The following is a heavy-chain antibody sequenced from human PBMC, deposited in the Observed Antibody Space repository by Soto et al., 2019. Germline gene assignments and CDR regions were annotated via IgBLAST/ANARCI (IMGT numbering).Heavy chain of an antibody. CDR2: IYTSGSTSQN. D-gene: IGHD6-13*01. J-gene: IGHJ4*02. CDR3: ARDSVGVAAPGDY. CDR1: SGSISSYY. Sequence: SETLSLTCSVSSGSISSYYWSWIRRPAGKGLEWIGRIYTSGSTSQNSYNPSLKSRVTMSLGTSKNQFSLKLSSVTAADTAVYYCARDSVGVAAPGDYWGQGTLVTVSS. V-gene: IGHV4-4*07.